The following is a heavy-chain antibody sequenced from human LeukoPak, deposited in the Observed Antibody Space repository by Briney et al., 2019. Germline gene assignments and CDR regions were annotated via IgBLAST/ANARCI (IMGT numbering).Heavy chain of an antibody. D-gene: IGHD1-26*01. V-gene: IGHV4-59*01. Sequence: PSETLSLTCTVSGGSISSYYWSWIRQPPGKGLEWLGYIYYSGSTNYNPSLKSRVTISVDTSKNQFSLKLSSVTAADTAVYYCAREGSGSYWGQGTLVTVSS. CDR2: IYYSGST. CDR3: AREGSGSY. J-gene: IGHJ4*02. CDR1: GGSISSYY.